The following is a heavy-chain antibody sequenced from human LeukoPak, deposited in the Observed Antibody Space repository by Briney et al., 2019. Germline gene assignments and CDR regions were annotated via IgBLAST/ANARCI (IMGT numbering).Heavy chain of an antibody. CDR2: INHSGST. V-gene: IGHV4-34*01. CDR1: GGSFSGYY. Sequence: SEAPSLTCAVYGGSFSGYYWSWIRQPPGKGLEWIGEINHSGSTNYNPSLKSRVTISVDTSKNQFSLKLSSVTAADTAVYYCARGGRLRSITFDYWGQGTLVTVSS. J-gene: IGHJ4*02. CDR3: ARGGRLRSITFDY. D-gene: IGHD4-17*01.